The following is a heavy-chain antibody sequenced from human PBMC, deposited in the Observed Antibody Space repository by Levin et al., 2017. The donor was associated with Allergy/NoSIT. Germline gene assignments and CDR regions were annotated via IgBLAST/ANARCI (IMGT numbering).Heavy chain of an antibody. V-gene: IGHV3-23*01. D-gene: IGHD4-17*01. CDR3: AKQIEVTKSHDY. CDR2: ISGSGGSI. J-gene: IGHJ4*02. Sequence: GGSLRLSCAASGFTFSTYAMTWVRQAPGKGLEWVSAISGSGGSIFYADSVKGRFTVSRDNSKNTLYLQMNSLRAEDTAVYYCAKQIEVTKSHDYWGQGTLVTVSS. CDR1: GFTFSTYA.